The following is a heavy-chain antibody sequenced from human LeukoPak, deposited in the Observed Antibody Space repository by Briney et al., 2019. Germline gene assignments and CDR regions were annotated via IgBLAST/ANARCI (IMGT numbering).Heavy chain of an antibody. CDR3: AMAGGSGTYYVDY. V-gene: IGHV4-59*01. J-gene: IGHJ4*02. CDR2: IYYSGST. CDR1: GGSISSYY. Sequence: SESLSLTCTVSGGSISSYYWSWIRQPPGKGLEWVGYIYYSGSTNYNPYLKSRVTISLDTSKNQFSLKLSSVTAADSAVYYCAMAGGSGTYYVDYWGQGTLVTVSS. D-gene: IGHD3-10*01.